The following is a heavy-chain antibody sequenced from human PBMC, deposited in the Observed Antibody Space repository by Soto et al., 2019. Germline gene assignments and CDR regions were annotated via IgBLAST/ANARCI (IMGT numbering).Heavy chain of an antibody. CDR2: ISGSGDRT. D-gene: IGHD5-12*01. CDR1: GFIFSNYG. CDR3: ATTKGYIDPFDL. V-gene: IGHV3-23*01. Sequence: PGGSLRLSCAASGFIFSNYGMSWVRQAPGKGLEWVSSISGSGDRTHNADSVRGRFTIFRDDSRNTLNLQMNSLRAEDTAIYFCATTKGYIDPFDLWGQGTLVTVSS. J-gene: IGHJ4*02.